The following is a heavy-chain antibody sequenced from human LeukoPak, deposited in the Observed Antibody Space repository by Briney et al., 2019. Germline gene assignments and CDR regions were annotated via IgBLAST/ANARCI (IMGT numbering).Heavy chain of an antibody. CDR2: ISSNGGST. D-gene: IGHD2-2*01. V-gene: IGHV3-64*02. Sequence: GGSLRLSCAASGFTFSSYTMHWVRQAPGKGLEYVSAISSNGGSTYYADSVKGRFTISRDNSKNTLYLLMGSLRAEDMAVYYCARGRACSSASCYLDYWGQGTLVTVSS. CDR3: ARGRACSSASCYLDY. J-gene: IGHJ4*02. CDR1: GFTFSSYT.